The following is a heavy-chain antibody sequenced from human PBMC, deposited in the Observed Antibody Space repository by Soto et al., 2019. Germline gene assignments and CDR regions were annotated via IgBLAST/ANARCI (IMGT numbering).Heavy chain of an antibody. D-gene: IGHD6-13*01. V-gene: IGHV3-23*01. CDR3: AKRVAYSSSWYYFDY. J-gene: IGHJ4*02. CDR1: GFTFTNFP. CDR2: ITKNSDRT. Sequence: GGSLRLSCAASGFTFTNFPMSWVRQAPGKGLEWVSSITKNSDRTFYAASVTGRFTISRDNSKNMVFLHMNSLRAEDTAVYYCAKRVAYSSSWYYFDYWAREPWSPSPQ.